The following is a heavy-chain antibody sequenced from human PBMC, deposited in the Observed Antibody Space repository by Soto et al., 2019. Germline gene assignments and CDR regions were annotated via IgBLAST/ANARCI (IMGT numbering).Heavy chain of an antibody. J-gene: IGHJ6*03. CDR2: INHSGST. CDR3: ARGGRRRRYYMDV. Sequence: QVQLQQWGAGLLKPSETLSLTCAVYGGSFSGYYWSWIRQPPGKELEWIGEINHSGSTNYNPSLKSRVTISVDTSKNQFSLKLSSVTAADTAVYYCARGGRRRRYYMDVWGKGTTVTVSS. V-gene: IGHV4-34*01. CDR1: GGSFSGYY.